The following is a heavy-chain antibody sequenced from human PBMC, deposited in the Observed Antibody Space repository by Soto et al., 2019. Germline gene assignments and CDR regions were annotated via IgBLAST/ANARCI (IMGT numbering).Heavy chain of an antibody. V-gene: IGHV3-9*01. D-gene: IGHD3-10*01. CDR3: AKDRNYYHDAFDI. Sequence: PGGSLRLSCAASGFTFDDYAMHWFRQAPGKGLEWVSGISWNSGSIGYADSVKGRFTISRDNAKNSLYLQMNSLRAEDTALYYCAKDRNYYHDAFDIWGQGTMVTVSS. J-gene: IGHJ3*02. CDR2: ISWNSGSI. CDR1: GFTFDDYA.